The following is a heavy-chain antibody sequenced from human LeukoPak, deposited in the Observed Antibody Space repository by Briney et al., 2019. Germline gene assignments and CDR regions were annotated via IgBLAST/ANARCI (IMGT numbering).Heavy chain of an antibody. CDR1: GYTFTSYY. D-gene: IGHD6-13*01. J-gene: IGHJ6*02. CDR2: INPSGGST. Sequence: GASVKVSCKASGYTFTSYYMHWVRQAPGQGLDGMGIINPSGGSTSYAQKFQGRVTMTRDTSTSTVYMELSSLRSEDTAVYYCARDTKRIAAAGPGYYYGMDVWGQGTTVTVSS. V-gene: IGHV1-46*01. CDR3: ARDTKRIAAAGPGYYYGMDV.